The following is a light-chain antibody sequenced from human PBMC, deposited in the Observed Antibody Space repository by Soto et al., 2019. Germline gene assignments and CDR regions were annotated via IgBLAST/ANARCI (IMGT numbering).Light chain of an antibody. CDR2: EVS. CDR3: SSYTTTNTPCV. J-gene: IGLJ1*01. CDR1: SSDVGGHNY. Sequence: QSALTQPASVSGSPGQLITISCTGASSDVGGHNYVSWYQQHPGKAPKLIIYEVSNRPSGVSNRFSGSKSGNTASLTISGLQAEDEADYYCSSYTTTNTPCVFGTGTKLTVL. V-gene: IGLV2-14*01.